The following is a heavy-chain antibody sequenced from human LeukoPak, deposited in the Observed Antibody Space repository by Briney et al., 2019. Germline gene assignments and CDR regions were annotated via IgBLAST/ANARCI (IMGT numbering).Heavy chain of an antibody. Sequence: GGSLRLSCAASGFTFSKYTMNWVRQAPGKGLEWVSGIYGSGGGVYYADSVKGRFTISRDNSKNALYLQMNSLRVEDTAVYYCARGGTRRPSPYDYWGQGTLVTVSS. CDR3: ARGGTRRPSPYDY. D-gene: IGHD1-14*01. CDR2: IYGSGGGV. J-gene: IGHJ4*02. CDR1: GFTFSKYT. V-gene: IGHV3-23*01.